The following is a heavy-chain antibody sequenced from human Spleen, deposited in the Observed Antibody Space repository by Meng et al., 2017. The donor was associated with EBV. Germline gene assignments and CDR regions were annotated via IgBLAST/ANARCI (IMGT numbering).Heavy chain of an antibody. V-gene: IGHV3-23*01. CDR3: AKADYYDSSGYSSY. J-gene: IGHJ4*02. CDR2: ISGSGGST. Sequence: VRLLEAGGGLVQPGGSLRLRCAASGFTFSSYAMSWVRQAPGKGLEWVSAISGSGGSTYCADSVKGRFTISRDNSKNTLYLQMNSLRAEDTAVYYCAKADYYDSSGYSSYWGQGTLVTVSS. D-gene: IGHD3-22*01. CDR1: GFTFSSYA.